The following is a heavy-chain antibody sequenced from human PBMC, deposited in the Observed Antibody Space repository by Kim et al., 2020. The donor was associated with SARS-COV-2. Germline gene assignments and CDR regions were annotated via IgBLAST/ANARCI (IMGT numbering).Heavy chain of an antibody. V-gene: IGHV3-21*01. J-gene: IGHJ4*02. CDR3: ARASFKSPYSSGWSFDY. D-gene: IGHD6-19*01. Sequence: GGSLRLSCAASGFTFSSYSMNWVRQAPGKGLEWVSSISSSSSYIYYADSVKGRFTISRDNAKNSLYLQMNSLRAEDTAVYYCARASFKSPYSSGWSFDYWGQGTLVTVSS. CDR2: ISSSSSYI. CDR1: GFTFSSYS.